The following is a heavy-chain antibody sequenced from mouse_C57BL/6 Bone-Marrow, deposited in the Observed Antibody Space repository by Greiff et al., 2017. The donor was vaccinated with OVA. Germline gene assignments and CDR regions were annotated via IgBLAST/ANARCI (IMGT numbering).Heavy chain of an antibody. CDR3: AREGYYGNYFDY. CDR1: GYTFTSYG. J-gene: IGHJ2*01. D-gene: IGHD2-1*01. CDR2: IYPRSGNT. V-gene: IGHV1-81*01. Sequence: QVQLQQPGAELVKPGASVKLSCKASGYTFTSYGISWVKQRTGQGLEWIGEIYPRSGNTYYNEKFKGKATLTADKSSSTAYMELRSLTSEDSAVYFCAREGYYGNYFDYWGQGTTLTVSS.